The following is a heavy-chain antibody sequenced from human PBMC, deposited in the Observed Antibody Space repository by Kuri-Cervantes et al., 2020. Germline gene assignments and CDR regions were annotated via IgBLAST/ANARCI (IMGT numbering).Heavy chain of an antibody. CDR2: ISYDGSNK. D-gene: IGHD4-17*01. V-gene: IGHV3-30*03. CDR1: GFTFGSYG. Sequence: GGSLRLSCAASGFTFGSYGMHWVRQAPGKGLEWVAVISYDGSNKYYADSVKGRFTISRDNSKNTLYLQMNSLRAEDTAVYYCARGDDDYGDYEYYFDYWGQGTLVTVSS. CDR3: ARGDDDYGDYEYYFDY. J-gene: IGHJ4*02.